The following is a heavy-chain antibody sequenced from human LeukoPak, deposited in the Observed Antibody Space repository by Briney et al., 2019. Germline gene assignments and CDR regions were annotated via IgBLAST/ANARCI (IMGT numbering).Heavy chain of an antibody. CDR2: IVVGSGNT. CDR1: GFTFTSSA. Sequence: SVKVSCKASGFTFTSSAMQWVRQARGQRLEWIGWIVVGSGNTNYAQKFQERVTITRDMSTSTAYMELSSLRSEDTSVYYCAASLSVVVAANFDYWGQGTLVTVSS. V-gene: IGHV1-58*02. CDR3: AASLSVVVAANFDY. J-gene: IGHJ4*02. D-gene: IGHD2-15*01.